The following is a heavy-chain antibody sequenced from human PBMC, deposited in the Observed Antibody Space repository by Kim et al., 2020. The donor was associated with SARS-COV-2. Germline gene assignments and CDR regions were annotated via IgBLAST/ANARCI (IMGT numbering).Heavy chain of an antibody. CDR2: INAGNGNT. CDR1: GYTFTSYA. CDR3: ARPRTDCSRTSCYLYYFDY. D-gene: IGHD2-2*01. J-gene: IGHJ4*02. Sequence: ASVKVSCKASGYTFTSYAMHWVRQAPGQRLEWMGWINAGNGNTKYSQKFQGRVTITRDTSASTAYMELSSLRSEDTAVYYCARPRTDCSRTSCYLYYFDYWGQGTLVTVSS. V-gene: IGHV1-3*01.